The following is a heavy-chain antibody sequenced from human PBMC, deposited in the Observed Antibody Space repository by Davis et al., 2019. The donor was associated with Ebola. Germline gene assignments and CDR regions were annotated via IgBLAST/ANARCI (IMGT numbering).Heavy chain of an antibody. CDR3: AREGGIAAAGTFDY. Sequence: SETLSLTCALSGDSVSSNSAAWNWIRQSPSRGLEWLGRTYYRSKWYNDYAVSVKSRITINPDTSKNQFSLQLNSVTPEDMAVYYCAREGGIAAAGTFDYWGQGTLVTVSS. J-gene: IGHJ4*02. CDR1: GDSVSSNSAA. CDR2: TYYRSKWYN. V-gene: IGHV6-1*01. D-gene: IGHD6-13*01.